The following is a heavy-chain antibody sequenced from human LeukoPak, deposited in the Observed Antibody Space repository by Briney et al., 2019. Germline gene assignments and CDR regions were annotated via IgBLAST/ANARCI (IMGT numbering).Heavy chain of an antibody. CDR3: ARDPGSQRSFYYMDV. V-gene: IGHV3-21*01. Sequence: GGSLRLSCAASGFTFSSYSMNWVRQAPGKGLEWVSSISSSSSYIYYADSVKGRFTISRDNAKNSLYLQMNSLRAEDTAVYYCARDPGSQRSFYYMDVWGKGTTVTVSS. CDR2: ISSSSSYI. D-gene: IGHD3-10*01. J-gene: IGHJ6*03. CDR1: GFTFSSYS.